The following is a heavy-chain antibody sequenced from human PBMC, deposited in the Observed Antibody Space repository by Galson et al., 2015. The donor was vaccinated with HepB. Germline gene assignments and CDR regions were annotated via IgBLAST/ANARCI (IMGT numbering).Heavy chain of an antibody. J-gene: IGHJ4*02. CDR2: IKSKTDGGTT. CDR1: GFTFSNAW. D-gene: IGHD3-3*01. V-gene: IGHV3-15*01. CDR3: TTYDFWSEISQD. Sequence: SLRLSCAASGFTFSNAWMSWVRQAPGKGLEWVGRIKSKTDGGTTDYAAPVKGRFIISRDDSKNTLYLQMNSLKTEDTAVYYCTTYDFWSEISQDWGQGTLVTVSS.